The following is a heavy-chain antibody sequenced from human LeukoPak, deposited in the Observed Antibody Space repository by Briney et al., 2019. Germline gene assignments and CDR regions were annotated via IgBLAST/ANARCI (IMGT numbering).Heavy chain of an antibody. J-gene: IGHJ6*02. V-gene: IGHV3-21*01. CDR1: GFTFSSYS. Sequence: PGGSLRLSCAASGFTFSSYSMNWVRQAPGEGLEWVSSISSSSSYIYHADSVKGRFTISRDNAKNSLYLQMNSLRAEDTAVYYCARAFLEWDYYYYGMDVWGQGTTVTVSS. D-gene: IGHD3-3*02. CDR3: ARAFLEWDYYYYGMDV. CDR2: ISSSSSYI.